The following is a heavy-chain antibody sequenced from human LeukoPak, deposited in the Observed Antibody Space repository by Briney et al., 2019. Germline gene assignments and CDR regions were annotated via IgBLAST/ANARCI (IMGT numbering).Heavy chain of an antibody. D-gene: IGHD3-10*01. Sequence: GGSLRLSCAASGFTVSSNYMSWVRQAPGKGLEWVSVIYSGGSTYYADSVKGRFTISRDNSKNTLYLQMNSLRAEDTAVYYCAKDYYGSGSYTGPYDYWGQGTLVTVSS. CDR2: IYSGGST. CDR1: GFTVSSNY. V-gene: IGHV3-53*01. CDR3: AKDYYGSGSYTGPYDY. J-gene: IGHJ4*02.